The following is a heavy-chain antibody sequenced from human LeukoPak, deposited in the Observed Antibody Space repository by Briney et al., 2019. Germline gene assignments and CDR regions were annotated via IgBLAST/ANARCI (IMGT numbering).Heavy chain of an antibody. Sequence: GGSLRLSCAASGFTFSSYWMHWVRQVPGKGLVWVSRINSDGSSTSYADSVKGRFTVSRDNAKNTLYLQMNSLRAEDTAVYYRARATGSYYSLGYWGQGTLVTVSS. CDR2: INSDGSST. CDR1: GFTFSSYW. D-gene: IGHD1-26*01. CDR3: ARATGSYYSLGY. V-gene: IGHV3-74*01. J-gene: IGHJ4*02.